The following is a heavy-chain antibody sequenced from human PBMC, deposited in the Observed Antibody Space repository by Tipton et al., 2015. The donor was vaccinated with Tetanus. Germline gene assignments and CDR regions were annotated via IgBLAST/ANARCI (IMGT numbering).Heavy chain of an antibody. V-gene: IGHV4-59*08. D-gene: IGHD3-22*01. Sequence: TLSLTCTVSGVSLTDYYWTWIRQPPGKALEWIGHIFYTGSSHYNPSFKSRVTMSVDTSKNQFSLNLTSVTAADTAVYFCSRQEPPRRFFYDSSGSSAWGQGTLVTVSS. CDR3: SRQEPPRRFFYDSSGSSA. CDR2: IFYTGSS. J-gene: IGHJ5*02. CDR1: GVSLTDYY.